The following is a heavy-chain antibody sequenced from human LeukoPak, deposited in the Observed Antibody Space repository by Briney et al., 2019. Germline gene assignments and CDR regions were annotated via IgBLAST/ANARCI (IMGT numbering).Heavy chain of an antibody. CDR1: GFTFSSYA. V-gene: IGHV3-30*04. CDR3: ATRGLY. CDR2: ISYDGSNK. J-gene: IGHJ4*02. Sequence: GRSLRLSCAASGFTFSSYAMHWVRQAPGRGLEWVAVISYDGSNKYYADSVKGRFTISRDNSKNTLYLQMNSLRAEDTAVYYCATRGLYWGQGTLVTVSS.